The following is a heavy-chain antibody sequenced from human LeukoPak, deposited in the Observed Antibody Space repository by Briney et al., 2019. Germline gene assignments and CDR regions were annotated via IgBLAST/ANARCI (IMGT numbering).Heavy chain of an antibody. CDR1: GYTFTGYH. J-gene: IGHJ4*02. D-gene: IGHD6-19*01. Sequence: ASVKVSCKASGYTFTGYHMHWVRQAPGQGLEWMGRINPNSGDTNYAQKFQGRVTMTRDTSISTAYVELSRLRSDDTAVYYCARVGADGEQWLEYYFDYWGQGTLVTVSS. CDR3: ARVGADGEQWLEYYFDY. CDR2: INPNSGDT. V-gene: IGHV1-2*06.